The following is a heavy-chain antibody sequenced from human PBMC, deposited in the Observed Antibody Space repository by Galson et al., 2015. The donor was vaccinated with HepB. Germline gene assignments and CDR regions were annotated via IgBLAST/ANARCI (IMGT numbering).Heavy chain of an antibody. CDR2: IYPGDSDT. CDR1: GYSFTSYW. J-gene: IGHJ3*02. V-gene: IGHV5-51*01. CDR3: ARGSYGDYDPGAFDI. Sequence: SGAEVKKPGASVKVSCKASGYSFTSYWIGWVRQMPGKGLEWMGIIYPGDSDTRYSPSFQGQVTISADKSISTAYLQWSSLKASDTAMYYCARGSYGDYDPGAFDIWGQGTMVTVSS. D-gene: IGHD4-17*01.